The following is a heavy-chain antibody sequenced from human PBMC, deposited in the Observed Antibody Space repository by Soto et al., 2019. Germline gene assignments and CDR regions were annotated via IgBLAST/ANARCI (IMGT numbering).Heavy chain of an antibody. V-gene: IGHV4-39*01. CDR1: GGSISSSSYY. D-gene: IGHD6-19*01. Sequence: QLQLQESGPGLVKPSETLSLTCTVSGGSISSSSYYWGWIRQPPGKGLEWIGSIYYSGSTYYNPSLKSRVTISVDTSKNQFSLKMSSVPAADTAVYYCARHVMQWPRGVNWFDPWGQGTLVTVSS. J-gene: IGHJ5*02. CDR3: ARHVMQWPRGVNWFDP. CDR2: IYYSGST.